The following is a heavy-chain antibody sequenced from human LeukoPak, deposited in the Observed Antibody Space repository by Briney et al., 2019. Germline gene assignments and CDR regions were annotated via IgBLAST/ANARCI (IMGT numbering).Heavy chain of an antibody. V-gene: IGHV3-33*01. Sequence: GGSLRLSCAASGFTFSSYGMHWVRQAPGKGLEWVAVIWYDGGNKYYADSVKGRFTISRDNSKNTLYLQMNSLRAEDTAVYYCARGDAYYYDSSGFDYWGQGTLVTVSS. CDR3: ARGDAYYYDSSGFDY. CDR2: IWYDGGNK. D-gene: IGHD3-22*01. J-gene: IGHJ4*02. CDR1: GFTFSSYG.